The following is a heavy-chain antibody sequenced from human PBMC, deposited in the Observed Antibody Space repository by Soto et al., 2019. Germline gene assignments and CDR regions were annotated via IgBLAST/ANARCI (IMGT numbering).Heavy chain of an antibody. V-gene: IGHV3-23*01. CDR3: AKVGLDRVVVPAAIPWFDY. J-gene: IGHJ4*02. CDR2: ISGSGGST. D-gene: IGHD2-2*01. CDR1: GFTFSSYA. Sequence: GGSLRLSCAASGFTFSSYAMSWVRQAPGKGLEWVSAISGSGGSTYYADSVKGRFTIPRDNAKNTLYLQMNSLRAEDTAVYYCAKVGLDRVVVPAAIPWFDYWGQGTLVTVSS.